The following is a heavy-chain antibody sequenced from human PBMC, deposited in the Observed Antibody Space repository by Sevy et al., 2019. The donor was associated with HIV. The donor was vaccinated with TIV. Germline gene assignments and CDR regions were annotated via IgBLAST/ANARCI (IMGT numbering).Heavy chain of an antibody. J-gene: IGHJ4*02. CDR1: GFIFSDYY. CDR2: ISGSGNTI. Sequence: GGSLRLSCAASGFIFSDYYMSWIRQAPGRGLEGVSYISGSGNTIYYTDSVKGRFTISRDNAKDSLCLQMNSLRAEDTAVYYCARAGRSWAVRYWGQGSLVTVSS. D-gene: IGHD1-26*01. CDR3: ARAGRSWAVRY. V-gene: IGHV3-11*01.